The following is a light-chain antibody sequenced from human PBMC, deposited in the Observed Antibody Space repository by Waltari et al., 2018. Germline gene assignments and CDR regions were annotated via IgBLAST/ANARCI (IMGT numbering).Light chain of an antibody. CDR2: GTS. V-gene: IGKV3-20*01. CDR3: QQYDGEVVT. Sequence: DIVLTQSPGTLSLSTGERATLSCRASQSVTSISLTWYQQKLGTAPRLLIYGTSSRATGIPDRCSGSGAGTDFTLTISRLEPEDFAIYYCQQYDGEVVTFGGGTKVEI. CDR1: QSVTSIS. J-gene: IGKJ4*01.